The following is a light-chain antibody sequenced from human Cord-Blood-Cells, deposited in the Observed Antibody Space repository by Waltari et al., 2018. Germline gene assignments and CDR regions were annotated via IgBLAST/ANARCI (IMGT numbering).Light chain of an antibody. CDR3: QQYYSTPWT. CDR1: QSGLSSSNNKNY. CDR2: WAS. V-gene: IGKV4-1*01. Sequence: DIVMTQSPDSLAVSLGERATINCKSSQSGLSSSNNKNYLAWYQQKPGQPPKLLIYWASTRESGVPDRFSGSGSGTDFTLTISSLQAEDVAVYYCQQYYSTPWTFGQGTKVEIK. J-gene: IGKJ1*01.